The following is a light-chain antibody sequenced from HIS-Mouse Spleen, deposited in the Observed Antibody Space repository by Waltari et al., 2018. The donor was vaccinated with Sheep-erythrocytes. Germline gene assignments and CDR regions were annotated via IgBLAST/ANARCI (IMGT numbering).Light chain of an antibody. J-gene: IGLJ3*02. V-gene: IGLV3-1*01. CDR2: QDS. CDR1: KLGDKY. CDR3: QAWDSSSWV. Sequence: SYELTQPPSVSVYPGQTASITCSGHKLGDKYACWYQQKPGQSPVLVIYQDSKRPSGIPERFSGSNSGNTATLTISGTQAMDEADYYCQAWDSSSWVFGGGTKLTVL.